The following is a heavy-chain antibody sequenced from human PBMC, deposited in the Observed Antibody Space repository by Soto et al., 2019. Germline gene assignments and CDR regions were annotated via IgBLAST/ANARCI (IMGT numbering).Heavy chain of an antibody. J-gene: IGHJ6*02. V-gene: IGHV1-58*01. CDR3: AAETGYSYGLRRNGMDV. CDR1: GFTFTSSA. CDR2: IVVGSGNT. Sequence: GASVKVSCKASGFTFTSSAVHWVRQARGQRLEWIGWIVVGSGNTNYAQKFQERVTITRDMSTSTAYMELSSLRSEDTAVYYCAAETGYSYGLRRNGMDVWGQGTTVTVSS. D-gene: IGHD5-18*01.